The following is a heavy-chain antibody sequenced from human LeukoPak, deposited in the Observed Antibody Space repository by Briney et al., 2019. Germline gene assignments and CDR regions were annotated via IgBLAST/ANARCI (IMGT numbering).Heavy chain of an antibody. D-gene: IGHD6-19*01. V-gene: IGHV3-48*03. Sequence: GGSLRLSCAVSGFTFSSYEMNWLRQAPGKGLEWVSNIGSSGTTIYYADSVKGRFTISRDNAKNSLYLQMNSLRAEDTAVYYCALLALASDFDYWGQGALVTVSS. CDR1: GFTFSSYE. CDR3: ALLALASDFDY. CDR2: IGSSGTTI. J-gene: IGHJ4*02.